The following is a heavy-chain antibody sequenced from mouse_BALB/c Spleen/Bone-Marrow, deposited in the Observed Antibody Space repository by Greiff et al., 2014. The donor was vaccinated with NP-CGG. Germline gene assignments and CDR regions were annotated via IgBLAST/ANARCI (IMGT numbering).Heavy chain of an antibody. J-gene: IGHJ4*01. Sequence: EVQGVESGGGLVQPGGSRKLSCAASGFTFSDYGMAWVRQAPGKGPEWVAFISNLAYSIYYAYTVTGRFTISRENAKNTLYLEMSSLRSEDTAMYYCARDGGAIDYWGQGTSVTVSS. CDR3: ARDGGAIDY. CDR2: ISNLAYSI. V-gene: IGHV5-15*02. CDR1: GFTFSDYG.